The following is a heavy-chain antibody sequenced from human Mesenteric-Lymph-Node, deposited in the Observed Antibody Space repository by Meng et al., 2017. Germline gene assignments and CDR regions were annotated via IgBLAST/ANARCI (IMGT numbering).Heavy chain of an antibody. CDR2: ISAYNGNT. CDR3: ARGGPNDFWSGYLDY. V-gene: IGHV1-18*01. Sequence: QVQLVQSGAEVEKPGASVKVSCKASGYTFTSYGISWVRQAPGQGLEWMGWISAYNGNTNYAQKLQGRVTMTTDASTSTAYLELRSLRSDDTAVYYCARGGPNDFWSGYLDYWGQGTLVTVSS. J-gene: IGHJ4*02. D-gene: IGHD3-3*01. CDR1: GYTFTSYG.